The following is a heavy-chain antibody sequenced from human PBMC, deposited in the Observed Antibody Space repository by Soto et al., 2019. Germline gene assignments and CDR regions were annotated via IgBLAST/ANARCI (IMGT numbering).Heavy chain of an antibody. D-gene: IGHD2-21*01. Sequence: QIQLVRSGGEVKKPGASVKVSCKSSGYNFISHSITWVRQAPGQGLEWMGRISAYNGNTNHAQKFQGRLTMTTDTSTSTAYMELRSLRSDDTAVYYCARGAFCGGAPGCRDMDVWGQGTTVTVSS. CDR3: ARGAFCGGAPGCRDMDV. J-gene: IGHJ6*02. CDR2: ISAYNGNT. V-gene: IGHV1-18*01. CDR1: GYNFISHS.